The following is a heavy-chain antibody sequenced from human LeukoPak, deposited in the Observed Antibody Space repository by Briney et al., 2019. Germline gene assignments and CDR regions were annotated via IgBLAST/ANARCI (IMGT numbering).Heavy chain of an antibody. CDR2: LYHSGST. V-gene: IGHV4-38-2*02. CDR1: GYSISSGYY. D-gene: IGHD5-12*01. J-gene: IGHJ6*03. CDR3: ARLHSVDIVATITRYYYMDV. Sequence: SSETLSLTCTVSGYSISSGYYWGWIRQPPGKGLEWIGSLYHSGSTYNNPSLKSRVTISVDTSKNQFSLKLSSVTAADTAVYYCARLHSVDIVATITRYYYMDVWGKGTTVTVSS.